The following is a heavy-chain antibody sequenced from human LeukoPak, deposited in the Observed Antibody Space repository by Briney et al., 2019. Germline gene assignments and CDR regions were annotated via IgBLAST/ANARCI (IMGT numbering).Heavy chain of an antibody. CDR3: ARGDYGDFRVFYTLFDY. J-gene: IGHJ4*02. D-gene: IGHD4-17*01. Sequence: GESLKISWKGSGYSFTNYWIGWVRQMPGKGLEWMGIMYPGDSDARYSPSFQGQVTISADKSISTAYLQWSSLKASDTAMYYCARGDYGDFRVFYTLFDYWGQGTLVTVSS. CDR2: MYPGDSDA. V-gene: IGHV5-51*01. CDR1: GYSFTNYW.